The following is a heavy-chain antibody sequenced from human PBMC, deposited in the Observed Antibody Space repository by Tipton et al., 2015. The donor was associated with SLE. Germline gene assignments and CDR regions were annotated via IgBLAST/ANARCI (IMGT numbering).Heavy chain of an antibody. J-gene: IGHJ4*02. V-gene: IGHV3-48*01. CDR1: GFTFSSYS. CDR2: ISSSSSTI. Sequence: SLRLSCAASGFTFSSYSMNWVRQAPGKGLEWVSHISSSSSTIYYADSVKGRFTISRDNAKNSLYLQMNSLRAEDTAVYYCARKYYYDSRGYSAYFDYWGQGPLVTVSS. D-gene: IGHD3-22*01. CDR3: ARKYYYDSRGYSAYFDY.